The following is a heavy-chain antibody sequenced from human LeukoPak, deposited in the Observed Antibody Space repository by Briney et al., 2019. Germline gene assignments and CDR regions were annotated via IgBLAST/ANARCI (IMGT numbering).Heavy chain of an antibody. D-gene: IGHD1-26*01. V-gene: IGHV3-30*04. J-gene: IGHJ4*02. Sequence: GGSLRLSCAASGFTFSSYAMHWVRQAPGKGLEWVAVISYDGSNKYYADSVKGRFTISRDNSKNTLYLQMNSLRAEDTAVYYCARDRVGATDYWGQGTLXXVSS. CDR3: ARDRVGATDY. CDR2: ISYDGSNK. CDR1: GFTFSSYA.